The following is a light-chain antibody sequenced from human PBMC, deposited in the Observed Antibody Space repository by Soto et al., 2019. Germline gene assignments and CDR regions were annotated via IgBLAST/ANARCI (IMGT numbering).Light chain of an antibody. J-gene: IGKJ2*01. CDR1: QSVSSSY. V-gene: IGKV3-20*01. CDR3: QQYGSSSYT. CDR2: GAS. Sequence: EIVLTQSPGTLSLSPGERATLSCRASQSVSSSYLAWYQQKPGQAPRLLIYGASSRATGNPDRFSGSGSGTDCTLTISRLEPEYFAVYYCQQYGSSSYTFGQGTKLEIK.